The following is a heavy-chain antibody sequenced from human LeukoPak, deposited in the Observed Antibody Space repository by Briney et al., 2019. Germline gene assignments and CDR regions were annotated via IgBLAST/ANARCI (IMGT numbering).Heavy chain of an antibody. Sequence: SVKVSCRASGGTFSSYAISWVRQAPGQGLEWMGGIIPIFGTANYAQKFQGRVTITADKSTSTAYMELSSLRSEDTAVYYCARDGDQVRGAEYYYYGMDVWGKGTSVTVSS. J-gene: IGHJ6*04. CDR2: IIPIFGTA. CDR3: ARDGDQVRGAEYYYYGMDV. D-gene: IGHD3-10*01. V-gene: IGHV1-69*06. CDR1: GGTFSSYA.